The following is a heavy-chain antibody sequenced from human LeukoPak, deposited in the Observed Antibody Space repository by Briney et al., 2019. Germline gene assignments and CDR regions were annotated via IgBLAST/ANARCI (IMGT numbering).Heavy chain of an antibody. CDR3: ARDGCSSSSCYKSTHVDH. CDR1: GFTFSDYY. CDR2: IRSKAYGETT. V-gene: IGHV3-71*01. Sequence: GGSLRLSCAASGFTFSDYYMSWIRQAPGKGLEWVGFIRSKAYGETTEYAASVKGRFTISRDDSKSIAYLQMNSLKTEDTGVYYCARDGCSSSSCYKSTHVDHWGQGTLVTVSS. D-gene: IGHD2-2*02. J-gene: IGHJ4*02.